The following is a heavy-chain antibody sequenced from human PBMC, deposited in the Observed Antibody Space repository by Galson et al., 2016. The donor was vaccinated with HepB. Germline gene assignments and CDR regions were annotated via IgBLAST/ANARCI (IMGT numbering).Heavy chain of an antibody. D-gene: IGHD2-2*01. CDR2: ISYEGSNK. CDR1: GFTFSSYA. Sequence: SLRLSCAASGFTFSSYAMHWVRKAPGKGLEWVAVISYEGSNKYYADYVKGRFTISRDNSKNTLYMQMNSRRAEDTAVYYCAREVVPAANGYYYYCGMDVWGQGTTVTVSS. CDR3: AREVVPAANGYYYYCGMDV. V-gene: IGHV3-30-3*01. J-gene: IGHJ6*02.